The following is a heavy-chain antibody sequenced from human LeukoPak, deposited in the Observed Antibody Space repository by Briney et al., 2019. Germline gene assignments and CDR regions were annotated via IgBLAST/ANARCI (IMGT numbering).Heavy chain of an antibody. CDR2: TYHSGST. CDR3: ARAFAYYDSSGYLWDAFDI. J-gene: IGHJ3*02. D-gene: IGHD3-22*01. Sequence: SQTLSLTCAVSGGSISSGGYSWSWIRQPPGKGLEWIGYTYHSGSTYYSPSLKSRVTISVDRSKNQFSLKLSSVTAADTAVYYCARAFAYYDSSGYLWDAFDIWGQGTMVTVSS. CDR1: GGSISSGGYS. V-gene: IGHV4-30-2*01.